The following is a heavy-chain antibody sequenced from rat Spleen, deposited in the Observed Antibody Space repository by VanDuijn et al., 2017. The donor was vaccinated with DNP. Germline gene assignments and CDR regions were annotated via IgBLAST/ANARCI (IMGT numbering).Heavy chain of an antibody. V-gene: IGHV5-31*01. CDR3: AKDHNYYFDY. CDR2: ISLAGAST. D-gene: IGHD1-10*01. CDR1: GFPFNDHW. Sequence: EVHLVESGGGLVQPGKSLKLSCVASGFPFNDHWMTWIRQGPGKGLEWVASISLAGASTYYPDSVKGRFTISRDNAKSTLYLQMNSLRSEDTATYYCAKDHNYYFDYWGQGVMVTVSS. J-gene: IGHJ2*01.